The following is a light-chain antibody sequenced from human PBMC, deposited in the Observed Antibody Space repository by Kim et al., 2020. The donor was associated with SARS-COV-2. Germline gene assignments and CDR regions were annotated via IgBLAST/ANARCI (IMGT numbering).Light chain of an antibody. Sequence: VIIACYGNSSNSGSGYDVHWDQQLPRTAPKLLIYADTTRPSGVPDRFSGSTSGTSASLAITGLQPEDEADYYCQTFDNSLSAWVFGGGTKLTVL. CDR3: QTFDNSLSAWV. V-gene: IGLV1-40*01. CDR2: ADT. CDR1: SSNSGSGYD. J-gene: IGLJ3*02.